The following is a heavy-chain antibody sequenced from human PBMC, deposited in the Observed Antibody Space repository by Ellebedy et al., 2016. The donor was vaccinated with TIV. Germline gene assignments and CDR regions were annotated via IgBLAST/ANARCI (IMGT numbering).Heavy chain of an antibody. CDR2: ISSSGSYL. Sequence: GESLKISCAASGFTFSSYTINWVRQTPGKGLEWVSSISSSGSYLYYADSVKGRFTISSDNAKNSLYLQMNSLRVDDTAVYDCATSRARVYWGQGTLVTVSS. V-gene: IGHV3-21*01. CDR3: ATSRARVY. J-gene: IGHJ4*02. CDR1: GFTFSSYT.